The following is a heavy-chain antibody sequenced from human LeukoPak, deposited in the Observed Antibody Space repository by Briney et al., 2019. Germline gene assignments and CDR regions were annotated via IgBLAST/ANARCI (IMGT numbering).Heavy chain of an antibody. CDR2: ISAYNGNT. J-gene: IGHJ4*02. V-gene: IGHV1-18*04. CDR3: AREGYYYGSGSYQGDY. D-gene: IGHD3-10*01. Sequence: ASVKVSCKASGYTFTSYGIGWVRQAPGQGLEWMGWISAYNGNTNYAQKLQGRVTMTTDTSTSTAYMELRSLRSDDTAVYYCAREGYYYGSGSYQGDYWGQGTLVTVSS. CDR1: GYTFTSYG.